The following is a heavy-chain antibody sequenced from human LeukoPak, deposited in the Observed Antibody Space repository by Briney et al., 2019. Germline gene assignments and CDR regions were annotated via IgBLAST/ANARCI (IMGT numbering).Heavy chain of an antibody. Sequence: PGGSLRLSSAASGFTFSSYEMNWVRQAPGRGLEWVSYIGNTGRTIYYTDSVKGRFTISRDNAKNSLYLQMNSLRAEDTAIYYCVRGDRYFFDFWGQGTLVTVSS. CDR3: VRGDRYFFDF. J-gene: IGHJ4*02. CDR2: IGNTGRTI. CDR1: GFTFSSYE. V-gene: IGHV3-48*03.